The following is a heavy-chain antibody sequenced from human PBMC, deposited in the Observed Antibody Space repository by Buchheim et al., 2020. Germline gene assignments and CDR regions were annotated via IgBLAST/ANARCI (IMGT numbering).Heavy chain of an antibody. V-gene: IGHV4-61*01. J-gene: IGHJ5*02. CDR3: ARAPVGYCSGGSCYSGWFDP. Sequence: QVQLQESGPGLVKPSETLSLTCTVSGGSVSSGSYYWSWIRQPPGKGLEWIGYIYYSGSTNYNPSLKSRVTISVDTSNNQFSLKLSSVTAADTAVYYCARAPVGYCSGGSCYSGWFDPWGQGTL. D-gene: IGHD2-15*01. CDR1: GGSVSSGSYY. CDR2: IYYSGST.